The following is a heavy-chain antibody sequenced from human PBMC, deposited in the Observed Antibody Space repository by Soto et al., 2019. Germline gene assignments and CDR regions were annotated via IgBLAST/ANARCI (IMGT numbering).Heavy chain of an antibody. Sequence: PGESLKISCKASGYRFTTYWIGWVRQMPGKGLEWMGIIYPGDSDTKYSPSFQDQVTISADESMNTASLQWNSLKASDTAMYYCARLGRYYEYIWGTYCQDAFDVWGQGTQGTVSS. CDR1: GYRFTTYW. J-gene: IGHJ3*01. CDR2: IYPGDSDT. D-gene: IGHD3-16*01. CDR3: ARLGRYYEYIWGTYCQDAFDV. V-gene: IGHV5-51*01.